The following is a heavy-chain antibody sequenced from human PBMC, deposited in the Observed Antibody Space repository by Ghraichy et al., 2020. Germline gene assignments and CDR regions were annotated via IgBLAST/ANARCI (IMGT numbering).Heavy chain of an antibody. Sequence: GGSLRLSCAASGFTFSSYAMSWVRQAPGKGLEWVSAISGSGGSTYYADSVKGRFTISRDNSKNTLYLQMNSLRAEDTAVYYCAKDHGGLYGRQLDPNSYFDYWGQGTLVTVSS. CDR3: AKDHGGLYGRQLDPNSYFDY. CDR2: ISGSGGST. V-gene: IGHV3-23*01. D-gene: IGHD6-13*01. J-gene: IGHJ4*02. CDR1: GFTFSSYA.